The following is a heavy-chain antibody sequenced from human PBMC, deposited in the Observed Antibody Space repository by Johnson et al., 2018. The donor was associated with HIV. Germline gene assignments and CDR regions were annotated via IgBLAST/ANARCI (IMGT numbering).Heavy chain of an antibody. V-gene: IGHV3-7*01. CDR3: AKEYCSGGSCYLGPSGDAFDI. J-gene: IGHJ3*02. Sequence: MLLVESGGGLVQPGGSLRLSCAASGFTFSVYWMSWVRQAPGKGLEWVANIKQDGSEKYYVDSVRGRFTISRDNSKNTLYLQMNSLRAEDTAVYYCAKEYCSGGSCYLGPSGDAFDIWGQGTMVTVSS. CDR2: IKQDGSEK. CDR1: GFTFSVYW. D-gene: IGHD2-15*01.